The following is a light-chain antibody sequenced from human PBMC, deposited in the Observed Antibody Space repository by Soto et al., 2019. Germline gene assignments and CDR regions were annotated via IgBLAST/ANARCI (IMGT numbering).Light chain of an antibody. CDR2: GAS. Sequence: EIGLTQSPGTLSLSPGERATLSCRASQSVTSSYLAWYQQKPGQAPRLLIYGASSRATGIPDRFSGSGSGTDFTLTISRLEPEDFAVYYCQQYGNSPLTFGGGTKVEIK. CDR1: QSVTSSY. CDR3: QQYGNSPLT. J-gene: IGKJ4*01. V-gene: IGKV3-20*01.